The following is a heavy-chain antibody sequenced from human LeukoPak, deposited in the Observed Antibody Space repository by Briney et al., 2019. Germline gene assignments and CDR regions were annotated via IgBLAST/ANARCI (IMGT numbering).Heavy chain of an antibody. CDR1: GGSISSGDYY. Sequence: PSQTLSLTCTVSGGSISSGDYYWSWIRQPPGKGLEWIGYIYYSGSTYYNASLKSRVTMSVDTSKYQCSLKLSSVTAADTAELYCGSTGLLEVNWGQGTLVTVSS. CDR2: IYYSGST. CDR3: GSTGLLEVN. V-gene: IGHV4-30-4*08. D-gene: IGHD3-9*01. J-gene: IGHJ4*02.